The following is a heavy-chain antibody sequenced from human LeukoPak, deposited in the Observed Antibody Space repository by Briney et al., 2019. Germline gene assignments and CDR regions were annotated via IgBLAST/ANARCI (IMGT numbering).Heavy chain of an antibody. V-gene: IGHV4-39*07. Sequence: SETLSLTCTVSGGSISSTIDYWGWIRQPPGKGLEWIGTIYYSGSAYYNPSLKSRVTISVDTSKNQFSLKLSSVTAADTAVYYCARRTFGGVIAYWGQGTLVTVSS. CDR2: IYYSGSA. D-gene: IGHD3-16*02. CDR3: ARRTFGGVIAY. CDR1: GGSISSTIDY. J-gene: IGHJ4*02.